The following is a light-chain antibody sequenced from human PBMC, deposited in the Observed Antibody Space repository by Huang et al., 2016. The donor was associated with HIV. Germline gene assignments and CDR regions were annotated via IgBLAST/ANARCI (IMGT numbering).Light chain of an antibody. CDR3: QQYHTIPWT. J-gene: IGKJ1*01. V-gene: IGKV1-NL1*01. CDR1: QGIGNS. CDR2: ATS. Sequence: DIQMTRSPSSLSASVGDRVTITCRATQGIGNSLAWYQQKPGKAPRLLLYATSRLESGVPSRFSGSGSGTHYTLTINTLQPEDIGSYYCQQYHTIPWTFGQGTKVEVK.